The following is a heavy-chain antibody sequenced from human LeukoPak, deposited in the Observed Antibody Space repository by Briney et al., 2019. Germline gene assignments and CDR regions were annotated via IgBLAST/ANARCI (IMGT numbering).Heavy chain of an antibody. V-gene: IGHV1-69*13. CDR1: GGTFSSYA. CDR3: ARVRFCSSSSCQDDNWFDP. J-gene: IGHJ5*02. D-gene: IGHD2-2*01. Sequence: SVKVSCKSSGGTFSSYAITWVRQAPGQGLEWMGGIIPIFGTANYAQKFQGRVTITADESTSTAYMELSSLRSEDTAVYYCARVRFCSSSSCQDDNWFDPWGQGTLVSVSS. CDR2: IIPIFGTA.